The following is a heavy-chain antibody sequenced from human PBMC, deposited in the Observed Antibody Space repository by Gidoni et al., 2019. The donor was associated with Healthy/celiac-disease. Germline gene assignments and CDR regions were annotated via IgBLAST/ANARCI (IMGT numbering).Heavy chain of an antibody. D-gene: IGHD3-16*01. J-gene: IGHJ3*02. CDR2: IYYSGST. CDR3: ARGDMITFGGARPDAFDI. V-gene: IGHV4-61*01. CDR1: GGSVSSGSYY. Sequence: QVQLQESGPGLVKPSETLSLTCTVSGGSVSSGSYYWSWIRQPPGKGLEWIGYIYYSGSTNYNPSLKSRVTISVDTSKNQFSLKLSSVTAADTAVYYCARGDMITFGGARPDAFDIWGQGTMVTVSS.